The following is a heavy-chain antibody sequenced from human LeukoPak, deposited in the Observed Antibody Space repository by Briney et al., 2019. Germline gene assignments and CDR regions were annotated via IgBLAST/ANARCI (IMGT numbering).Heavy chain of an antibody. CDR1: GFTFSSYW. CDR2: IKQDGSEK. CDR3: ARDGIHDAFDI. Sequence: GGSLRLSCAASGFTFSSYWMSWVRQAPGKGLEWVANIKQDGSEKYYVDSVKGRFTISRDNAKNSLYLQMNSLRAENTAVYYCARDGIHDAFDIWGQGTMVTVSS. V-gene: IGHV3-7*01. J-gene: IGHJ3*02.